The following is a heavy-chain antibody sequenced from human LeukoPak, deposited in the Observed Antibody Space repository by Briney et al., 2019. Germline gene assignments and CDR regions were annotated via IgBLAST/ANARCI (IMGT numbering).Heavy chain of an antibody. CDR3: AKAKNVDIAATIWY. CDR2: IKSKSDGGTT. CDR1: GFTVSNAW. D-gene: IGHD5-12*01. V-gene: IGHV3-15*01. J-gene: IGHJ4*02. Sequence: PGGSLRLSCAASGFTVSNAWMSWVRQAPGKGLEWVGRIKSKSDGGTTDYAAPVKGRFTISRDESKNTLYLQMNSLRAEDTAVYYCAKAKNVDIAATIWYWGQGTLVTVSS.